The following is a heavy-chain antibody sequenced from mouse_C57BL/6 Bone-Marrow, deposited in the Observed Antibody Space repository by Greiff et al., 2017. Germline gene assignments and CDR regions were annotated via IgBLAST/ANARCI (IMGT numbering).Heavy chain of an antibody. CDR3: ARRYRNYVYARDY. D-gene: IGHD2-5*01. Sequence: VQLQQSGAELVKPGASVKLSCKASGYTFTSYWMHWVKQRPARGLEWIGRIDPNSGGTKYNETFKSKATLTVNKPSSTAYMQLNSLTSEDSAVYYCARRYRNYVYARDYWGQGTLVTVSA. J-gene: IGHJ4*01. CDR1: GYTFTSYW. V-gene: IGHV1-72*01. CDR2: IDPNSGGT.